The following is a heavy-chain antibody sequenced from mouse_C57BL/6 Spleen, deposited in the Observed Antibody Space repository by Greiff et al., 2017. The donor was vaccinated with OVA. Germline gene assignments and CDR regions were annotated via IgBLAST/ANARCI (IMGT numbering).Heavy chain of an antibody. J-gene: IGHJ2*01. Sequence: VQLVESGGGLVKPGGSLKLSCAASGFTFSSYAMSWVRQTPEKRLEWVATISDGGSYTYYPDNVKGRFTISRDNAKNNLYLQMSHLKSEDTAMYYCARDPRYYGSSYPPFDYWGQGTTLTVSS. D-gene: IGHD1-1*01. CDR2: ISDGGSYT. CDR1: GFTFSSYA. V-gene: IGHV5-4*01. CDR3: ARDPRYYGSSYPPFDY.